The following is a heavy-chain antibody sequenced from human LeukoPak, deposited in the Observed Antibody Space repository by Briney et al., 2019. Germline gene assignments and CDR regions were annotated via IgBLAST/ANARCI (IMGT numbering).Heavy chain of an antibody. Sequence: PGGSLRLSCAASGFTFSTYAMSWVRQAPGAGLDWVSSITDSGGSTYYAYSVKGRFTISRDNSKNTLYLQMNSLRAEDTAVYYCTTSGNYFGDYWGQGTPVTVSS. CDR1: GFTFSTYA. V-gene: IGHV3-23*01. D-gene: IGHD1-26*01. CDR3: TTSGNYFGDY. CDR2: ITDSGGST. J-gene: IGHJ4*02.